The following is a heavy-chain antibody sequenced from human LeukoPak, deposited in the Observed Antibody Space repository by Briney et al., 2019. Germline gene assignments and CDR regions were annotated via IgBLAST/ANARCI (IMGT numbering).Heavy chain of an antibody. CDR3: AKGPYCGGDCYTALDY. Sequence: GGSLRLSCAASGFTFNSYAMSWVRQAPGRGLEWVSAISGSGGSTYYADSVKGRFTISRDNSKNTLYLQMNSLRAEDTAVYYCAKGPYCGGDCYTALDYWGQGTLVTVSS. V-gene: IGHV3-23*01. CDR1: GFTFNSYA. CDR2: ISGSGGST. D-gene: IGHD2-21*02. J-gene: IGHJ4*02.